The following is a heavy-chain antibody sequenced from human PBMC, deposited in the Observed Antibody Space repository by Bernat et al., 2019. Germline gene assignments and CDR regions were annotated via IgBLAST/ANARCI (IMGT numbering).Heavy chain of an antibody. D-gene: IGHD4-17*01. J-gene: IGHJ4*02. CDR1: GFTFSSFE. CDR3: ARVTSVIYLDY. CDR2: ISSSGSTI. V-gene: IGHV3-48*03. Sequence: EVQLVESGGGLQQPGGSLRLSCAASGFTFSSFEMNWVRQAPGKGLEWVSYISSSGSTIYYADSVKGRFTSSRDNAKNSLYLQMNSLRAEDTAVYFCARVTSVIYLDYWGQGTLVTVSS.